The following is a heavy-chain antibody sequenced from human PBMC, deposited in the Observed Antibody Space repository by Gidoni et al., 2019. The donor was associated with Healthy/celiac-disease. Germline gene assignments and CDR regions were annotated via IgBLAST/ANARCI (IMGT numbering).Heavy chain of an antibody. J-gene: IGHJ2*01. V-gene: IGHV4-59*08. Sequence: QVQLLESGPGLVKPSETLSLTCTVPGGPISCYYWRWIRQPPGKGLEWIGYIYYSGSTNYNPSLKSRVTISVDTSKNQFSLKLSSVTAADTAVYYCARRDSSCFYLTYFDLWGRGTLVTVSS. D-gene: IGHD6-13*01. CDR3: ARRDSSCFYLTYFDL. CDR2: IYYSGST. CDR1: GGPISCYY.